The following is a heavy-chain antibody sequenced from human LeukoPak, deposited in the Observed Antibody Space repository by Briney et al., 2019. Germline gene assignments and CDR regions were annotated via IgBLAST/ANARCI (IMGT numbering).Heavy chain of an antibody. CDR1: GFTFGDYS. V-gene: IGHV3-21*01. CDR3: ARVGGYGDYGVGDFDY. J-gene: IGHJ4*02. D-gene: IGHD4-17*01. CDR2: ISSGSTYI. Sequence: GGSLRLSCSASGFTFGDYSMNWVRQAPGKGLEWVSSISSGSTYIYYADSMKGRFTISRDNAKNSLSLQMNSLRAEDTAVYYCARVGGYGDYGVGDFDYWGQGTLVTVS.